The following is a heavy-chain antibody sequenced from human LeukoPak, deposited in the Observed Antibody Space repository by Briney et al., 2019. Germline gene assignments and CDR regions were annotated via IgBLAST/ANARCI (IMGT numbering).Heavy chain of an antibody. CDR3: ARFMVRGVIITDLFDY. V-gene: IGHV3-23*01. CDR2: ISGSGGST. D-gene: IGHD3-10*01. CDR1: GFTFSNYA. J-gene: IGHJ4*02. Sequence: GGSLRLSCAASGFTFSNYAMSWVRQAPGKGLEWVSAISGSGGSTYYADSVKGRFTISRDNSKNTLYLQMNSLRAEDTAVYYCARFMVRGVIITDLFDYWGQGTLVTVSS.